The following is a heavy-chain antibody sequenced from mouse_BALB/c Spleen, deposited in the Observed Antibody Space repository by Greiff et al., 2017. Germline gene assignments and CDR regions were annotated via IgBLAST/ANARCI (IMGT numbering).Heavy chain of an antibody. J-gene: IGHJ2*01. CDR3: ARFYYGYFDY. CDR2: ISYSGST. V-gene: IGHV3-2*02. CDR1: GYSITSDYA. Sequence: EVKLQESGPGLVKPSQSLSLTCTVTGYSITSDYAWNWIRQFPGNKLAWMGYISYSGSTSYNPSLKSRISITRDTSKNQFFLQLNSVTTEDTATYYCARFYYGYFDYWGQGTTLTVSS. D-gene: IGHD1-1*01.